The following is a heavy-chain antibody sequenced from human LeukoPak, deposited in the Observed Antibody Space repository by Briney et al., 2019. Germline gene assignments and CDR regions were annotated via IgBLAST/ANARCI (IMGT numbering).Heavy chain of an antibody. V-gene: IGHV4-59*01. D-gene: IGHD6-19*01. CDR3: AGAHSGWPNDY. Sequence: SETLSLTCTVSGGSISTYYWSWVRQPPGKGLEWIGYVYYSGSTEYNPSLKSRVTISVDTSKIQFSLKLNSMTAADTAVYYCAGAHSGWPNDYWGQGTLVTVSS. J-gene: IGHJ4*02. CDR1: GGSISTYY. CDR2: VYYSGST.